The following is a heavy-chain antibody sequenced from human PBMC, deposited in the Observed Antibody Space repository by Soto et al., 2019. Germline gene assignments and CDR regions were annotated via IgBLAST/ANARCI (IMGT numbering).Heavy chain of an antibody. CDR3: ATYFRYFDN. D-gene: IGHD3-9*01. CDR2: ISGTASRT. CDR1: GFTPTTTP. J-gene: IGHJ4*02. Sequence: EVQLLESGGGLVLPGGSLRLSCAGSGFTPTTTPLSWVRQPPGKGLEWVTTISGTASRTYYVDSVKGRFFISRDNSKNTVTLQMNNLKLDDTAVYYCATYFRYFDNWGQGTRVTVSS. V-gene: IGHV3-23*01.